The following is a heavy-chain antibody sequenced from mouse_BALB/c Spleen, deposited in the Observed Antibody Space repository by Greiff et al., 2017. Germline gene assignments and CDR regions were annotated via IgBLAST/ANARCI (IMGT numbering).Heavy chain of an antibody. CDR3: ARSLLSYAMDY. V-gene: IGHV5-17*02. CDR1: GFTFSSFG. CDR2: ISSGSSTI. J-gene: IGHJ4*01. Sequence: EVHLVESGGGLVQPGGSRKLSCAASGFTFSSFGMHWVRQAPEKGLEWVAYISSGSSTIYYADTVKGRFTISRDNPKNTLFLQMTSLRSEDTAMYYCARSLLSYAMDYWGQGTSVTVSS.